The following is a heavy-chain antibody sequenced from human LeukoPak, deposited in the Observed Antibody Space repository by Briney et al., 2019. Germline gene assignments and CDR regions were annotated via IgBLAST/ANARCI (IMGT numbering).Heavy chain of an antibody. D-gene: IGHD6-19*01. Sequence: GASVKVSCKASGYTLTDYYMHWVRQAPGQGLEWMGRINPNSGGTNYAQKFQGRVTMTRDTSISTAYMELSRLRSDDTAVYYCARGNNSGWYVYWGQGTLVTVSS. CDR1: GYTLTDYY. V-gene: IGHV1-2*06. CDR3: ARGNNSGWYVY. J-gene: IGHJ4*02. CDR2: INPNSGGT.